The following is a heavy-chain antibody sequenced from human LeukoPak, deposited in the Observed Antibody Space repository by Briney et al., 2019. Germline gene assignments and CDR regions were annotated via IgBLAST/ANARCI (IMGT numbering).Heavy chain of an antibody. V-gene: IGHV1-18*01. CDR2: IRGYNTNT. D-gene: IGHD3-10*01. J-gene: IGHJ5*02. CDR3: ARDLVIDGSGSYFDP. CDR1: GYTFTTYG. Sequence: GASVKVSCKASGYTFTTYGISWVRQAPGQGLEWMGWIRGYNTNTNYAQKFQGRVTMTIDTSTSTAYMELRSLRSDATAVYYCARDLVIDGSGSYFDPWGQGTLVTVSS.